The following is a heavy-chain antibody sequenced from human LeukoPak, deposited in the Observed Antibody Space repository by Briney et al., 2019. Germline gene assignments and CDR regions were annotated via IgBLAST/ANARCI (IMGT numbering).Heavy chain of an antibody. CDR3: ARQGYGGNPPGAADY. D-gene: IGHD4-23*01. CDR1: GYTFTNYD. CDR2: ISTYSGST. J-gene: IGHJ4*02. Sequence: ASVKVSCKASGYTFTNYDFSWVRQAPGQGLEWMGWISTYSGSTNYAQKLQGRVTMTTDTSTSTAYMELRSLSSDDTAVYYCARQGYGGNPPGAADYWGQGTLVTVSS. V-gene: IGHV1-18*01.